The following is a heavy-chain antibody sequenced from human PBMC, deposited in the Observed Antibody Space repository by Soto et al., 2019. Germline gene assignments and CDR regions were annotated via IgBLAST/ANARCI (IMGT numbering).Heavy chain of an antibody. CDR3: ATSGGGWLQPPV. Sequence: PGGSLRLSCAASGFTFRSNWMSWVRQAPGKGLEWVANIKQDGSEKYYVGSVKGRFTISRDNAKNSLYLQMNSLRAEDTAVYYCATSGGGWLQPPVWGQGTLVTVSS. D-gene: IGHD5-12*01. J-gene: IGHJ4*02. V-gene: IGHV3-7*03. CDR2: IKQDGSEK. CDR1: GFTFRSNW.